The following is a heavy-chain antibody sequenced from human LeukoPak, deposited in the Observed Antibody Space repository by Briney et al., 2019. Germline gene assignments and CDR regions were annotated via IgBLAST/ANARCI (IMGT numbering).Heavy chain of an antibody. CDR3: ARGSVTAGFDP. D-gene: IGHD6-25*01. Sequence: GGSLRLSCAASGFTLSSYWMHWVRQAPGKGLVWVSRINSDGSSTGYADSVKGRFTISRDNAKNTLYLQMNSLRAEDTAVYYCARGSVTAGFDPWGQGTLVTVSS. V-gene: IGHV3-74*01. CDR2: INSDGSST. J-gene: IGHJ5*02. CDR1: GFTLSSYW.